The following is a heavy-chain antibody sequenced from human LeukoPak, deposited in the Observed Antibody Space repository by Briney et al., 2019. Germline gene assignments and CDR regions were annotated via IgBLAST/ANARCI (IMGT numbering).Heavy chain of an antibody. CDR2: ISGNGGST. CDR3: AKDLRVIVVTYYMDV. V-gene: IGHV3-23*01. CDR1: GFTFNSYA. Sequence: GGSLRLSCAASGFTFNSYAMTWVRQAPGKGLEWVSSISGNGGSTYYTDSVKGRFTISRDNSKNTLYLQMNSLRAEETAAYYCAKDLRVIVVTYYMDVWGKGTAVTVSS. J-gene: IGHJ6*03. D-gene: IGHD2-2*01.